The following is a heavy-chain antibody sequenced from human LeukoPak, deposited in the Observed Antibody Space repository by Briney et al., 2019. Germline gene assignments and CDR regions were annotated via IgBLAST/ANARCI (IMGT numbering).Heavy chain of an antibody. D-gene: IGHD3-22*01. CDR2: IKQDGSEK. CDR3: ARDGLYDSSGYYLY. Sequence: GGSLRLSCAASGFTFSSYWMSWVRQAPGKGLEWVANIKQDGSEKYYVDSVKGRFTIPRDNAKNSLYLQMNSLRAEDTAVYYCARDGLYDSSGYYLYWGQGTLVTVSS. J-gene: IGHJ4*02. CDR1: GFTFSSYW. V-gene: IGHV3-7*01.